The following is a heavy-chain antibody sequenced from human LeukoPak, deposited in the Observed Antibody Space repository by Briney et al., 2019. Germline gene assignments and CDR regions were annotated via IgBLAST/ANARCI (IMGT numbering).Heavy chain of an antibody. J-gene: IGHJ4*02. CDR1: GFTFSSYA. D-gene: IGHD1-26*01. CDR2: ISYDGSNK. V-gene: IGHV3-30-3*01. Sequence: AGGSLRLSCAASGFTFSSYAMHWVRQAPGKGLERVAVISYDGSNKYYADSVKGRFTISRDNSKNTLYLQMNSLRAEDTAVYYCARVRTRSYEFDYWGQGTLVTVSS. CDR3: ARVRTRSYEFDY.